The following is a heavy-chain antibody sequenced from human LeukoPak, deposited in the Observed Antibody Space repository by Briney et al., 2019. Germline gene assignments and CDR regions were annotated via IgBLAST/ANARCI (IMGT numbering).Heavy chain of an antibody. CDR2: IIPIFGTA. Sequence: GSSVKVSGKASGGTFTSYAISWVRQAPGQGLEWMGGIIPIFGTANYAQKFQGRVTITMDESTSTAYMELSSLRSEDTAVYYCARDRCSSTSCSTGYFDYWGQGTLVTVSS. CDR1: GGTFTSYA. D-gene: IGHD2-2*01. V-gene: IGHV1-69*05. CDR3: ARDRCSSTSCSTGYFDY. J-gene: IGHJ4*02.